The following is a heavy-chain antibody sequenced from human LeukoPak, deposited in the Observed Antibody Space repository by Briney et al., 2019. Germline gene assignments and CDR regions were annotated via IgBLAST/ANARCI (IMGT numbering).Heavy chain of an antibody. V-gene: IGHV3-21*01. Sequence: GGSLRLSCAASGFTFSSYSMNWVRQAPGKGLEWVSSISSSSSYIYYADPVKGRFTISRDNAKNSLYLQMNSLRAEDTAVYYCARDPRGKVGATVGLWGQGTLVTVSS. J-gene: IGHJ4*02. CDR2: ISSSSSYI. D-gene: IGHD1-26*01. CDR1: GFTFSSYS. CDR3: ARDPRGKVGATVGL.